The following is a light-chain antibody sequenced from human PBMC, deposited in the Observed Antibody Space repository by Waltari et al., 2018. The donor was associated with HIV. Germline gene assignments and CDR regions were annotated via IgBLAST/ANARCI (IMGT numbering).Light chain of an antibody. J-gene: IGLJ2*01. V-gene: IGLV1-47*01. Sequence: QSVVPQSPSASGTPAQSVPISCSGSISTLGSNNVFWYQHLPGTAPKLLIYRDNQRPSGVPDRISGSRSGTSASLAISGLRSEDEAVYYCVVWDDSLSGVVFGGGTSLTVL. CDR3: VVWDDSLSGVV. CDR1: ISTLGSNN. CDR2: RDN.